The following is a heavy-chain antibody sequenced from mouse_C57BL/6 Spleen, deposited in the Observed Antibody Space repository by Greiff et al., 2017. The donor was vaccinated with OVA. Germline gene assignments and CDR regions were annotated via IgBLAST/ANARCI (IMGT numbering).Heavy chain of an antibody. Sequence: VHVKQSGAELVRPGASVKLSCTASGFNIKDYYMHWVKQRPEQGLEWIGRIDPEDGDTEYAPKFQGKATMTADTSSNNAYLQLSSLTSEDTAVYYCTRRLRRDYWYFDVWGTGTTVTVSS. CDR1: GFNIKDYY. CDR2: IDPEDGDT. D-gene: IGHD2-4*01. J-gene: IGHJ1*03. V-gene: IGHV14-1*01. CDR3: TRRLRRDYWYFDV.